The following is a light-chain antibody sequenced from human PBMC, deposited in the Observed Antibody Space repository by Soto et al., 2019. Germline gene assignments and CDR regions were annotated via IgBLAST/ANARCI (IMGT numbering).Light chain of an antibody. CDR1: QSVSSN. CDR3: QQYNNWPLFT. CDR2: GAS. V-gene: IGKV3-15*01. J-gene: IGKJ3*01. Sequence: EIVMTQSPATLSLSPGERATLSCRASQSVSSNLAWYQQQPGQAPRLLIYGASTRATGIPARFSGSGSGTEFTLTISSLQSEDFAVYYCQQYNNWPLFTFGPGTKVDIK.